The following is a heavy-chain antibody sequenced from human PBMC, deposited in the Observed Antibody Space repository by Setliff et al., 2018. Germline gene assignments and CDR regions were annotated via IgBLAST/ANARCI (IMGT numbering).Heavy chain of an antibody. J-gene: IGHJ4*02. V-gene: IGHV4-34*01. Sequence: SETLSLTCAVYGGSFSGYYWSWIRQPPGKGLEWIGEINHSGSTNYNPSLKSRVTISVDTSKNQFSLKLSSVTAADTAVYYWARHWNSAGLDYWGQGTLVTVSS. CDR1: GGSFSGYY. CDR2: INHSGST. CDR3: ARHWNSAGLDY. D-gene: IGHD1-7*01.